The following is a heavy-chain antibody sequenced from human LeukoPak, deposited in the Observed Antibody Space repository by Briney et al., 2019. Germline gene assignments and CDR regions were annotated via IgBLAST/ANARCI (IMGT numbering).Heavy chain of an antibody. V-gene: IGHV3-21*01. Sequence: SVQGRFTTSRDNAKNSLYLQMNSLRAEDTAVYYCARGGSSQVDYWGQGTLVTVSS. J-gene: IGHJ4*02. CDR3: ARGGSSQVDY.